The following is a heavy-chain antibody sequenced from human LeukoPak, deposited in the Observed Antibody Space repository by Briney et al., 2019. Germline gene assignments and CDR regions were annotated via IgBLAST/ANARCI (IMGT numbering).Heavy chain of an antibody. CDR2: ISPSGDIK. D-gene: IGHD2-8*01. V-gene: IGHV3-23*01. Sequence: GGSLRLSCVASGFTFSRHGMNWVRQAPGKGLEWVSGISPSGDIKYYVDSVKGRFTISRDNSKNTLYLQMSSLRAEDTAVYYCAKRMVSYYYYYMDVWGKGTTVTISS. CDR1: GFTFSRHG. CDR3: AKRMVSYYYYYMDV. J-gene: IGHJ6*03.